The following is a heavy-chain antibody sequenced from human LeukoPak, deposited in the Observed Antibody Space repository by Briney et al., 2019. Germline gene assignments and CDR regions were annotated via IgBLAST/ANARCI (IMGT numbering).Heavy chain of an antibody. D-gene: IGHD1-26*01. CDR1: GGSISSYY. J-gene: IGHJ4*02. CDR2: IYYSGST. CDR3: ARLGELLLFDY. V-gene: IGHV4-59*06. Sequence: PSETLSLTCTVSGGSISSYYWSWIRQPPGKGLEWIGYIYYSGSTYYNPSLKSRVTISVDTSKNQFSLKLSSVTAADTAVYYCARLGELLLFDYWGQGTLVTVSS.